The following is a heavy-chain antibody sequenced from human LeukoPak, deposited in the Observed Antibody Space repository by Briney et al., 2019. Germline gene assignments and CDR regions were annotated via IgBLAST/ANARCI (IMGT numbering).Heavy chain of an antibody. J-gene: IGHJ5*02. V-gene: IGHV4-30-4*01. D-gene: IGHD3-22*01. CDR1: GGSISSGDYY. CDR3: ARQGSNYYDSSGYSP. CDR2: IYYSGST. Sequence: SQTLSLTCTVSGGSISSGDYYWSWIRQPPGKGLEWIGYIYYSGSTYYNPSLKSRVTISVDTSKNQFSLKLSSVTAADTAVYYCARQGSNYYDSSGYSPWGQGTLVTVSS.